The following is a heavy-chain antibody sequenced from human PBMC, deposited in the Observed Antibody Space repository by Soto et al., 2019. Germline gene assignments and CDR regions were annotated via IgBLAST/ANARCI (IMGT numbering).Heavy chain of an antibody. CDR1: GGSFSGYY. V-gene: IGHV4-34*01. CDR3: ARGNYYGSGSRYVLSDYYYGMDV. J-gene: IGHJ6*02. Sequence: QVQLQQWGAGLLKPSETLSLTCAVYGGSFSGYYWSWIRQPPGKGLEWIGEINHSGSTNYNPSLTSRVTISVDTSKNQFSLKLSSVTAADTAVYYCARGNYYGSGSRYVLSDYYYGMDVWGQGTTVTVSS. D-gene: IGHD3-10*01. CDR2: INHSGST.